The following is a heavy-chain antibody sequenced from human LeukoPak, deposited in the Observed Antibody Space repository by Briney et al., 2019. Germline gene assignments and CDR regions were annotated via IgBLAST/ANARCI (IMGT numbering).Heavy chain of an antibody. J-gene: IGHJ4*02. CDR2: ISSSSSYI. CDR1: GFTFSSYS. Sequence: GGSLRLSCAASGFTFSSYSMNWDRQAPGKGLEWVSSISSSSSYIYYADSVKGRFTISRDNAKNSLYLQMNSLRAEDTAVYYCARDSSGWYRADYWGQGTLVTVSS. V-gene: IGHV3-21*01. D-gene: IGHD6-19*01. CDR3: ARDSSGWYRADY.